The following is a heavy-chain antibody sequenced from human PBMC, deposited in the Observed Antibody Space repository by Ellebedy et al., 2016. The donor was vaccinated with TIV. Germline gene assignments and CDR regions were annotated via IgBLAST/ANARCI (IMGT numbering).Heavy chain of an antibody. J-gene: IGHJ4*02. V-gene: IGHV7-4-1*02. D-gene: IGHD6-19*01. CDR2: INTNTGNP. CDR3: ARDRDSSGWYWGY. Sequence: ASVKVSCKASGYTFSSYAINWVRQAPGQGLEWMGWINTNTGNPTYAQGFTGRFVFSLDTSVGTAYLQISRLKAEDTAVYFCARDRDSSGWYWGYWGQGTRVTVSS. CDR1: GYTFSSYA.